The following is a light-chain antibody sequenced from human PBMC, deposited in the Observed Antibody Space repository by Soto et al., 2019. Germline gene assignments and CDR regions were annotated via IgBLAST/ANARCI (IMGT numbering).Light chain of an antibody. CDR2: GAS. CDR1: QSINRRY. J-gene: IGKJ3*01. V-gene: IGKV3-20*01. CDR3: QQFGSSPGFT. Sequence: EIVLTQSPGTLSLSPGERATLSSRDSQSINRRYLAWDQQKPGQAPRLLIYGASSRATGIPDRFSGSGSGTDFTLPISRLEPEDFAVYYCQQFGSSPGFTFGPGTIVDIK.